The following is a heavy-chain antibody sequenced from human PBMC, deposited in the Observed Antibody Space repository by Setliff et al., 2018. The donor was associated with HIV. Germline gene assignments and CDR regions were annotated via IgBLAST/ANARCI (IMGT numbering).Heavy chain of an antibody. J-gene: IGHJ5*02. D-gene: IGHD2-15*01. Sequence: PSETLSLTCTVSGGSIVSSSYYWGWIRQPPGKGLEWIGTMYYRGTTYNNPSLKSRVTFSADTSKNQFSLNLNSVTATDTAVYYCARRRGYCSGGTCYSGGYWFDPWGQGTLVTVSS. CDR1: GGSIVSSSYY. V-gene: IGHV4-39*01. CDR2: MYYRGTT. CDR3: ARRRGYCSGGTCYSGGYWFDP.